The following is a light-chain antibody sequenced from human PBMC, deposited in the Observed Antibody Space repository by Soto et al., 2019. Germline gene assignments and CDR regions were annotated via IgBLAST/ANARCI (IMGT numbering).Light chain of an antibody. J-gene: IGKJ1*01. CDR2: GAS. V-gene: IGKV3-20*01. CDR1: QSINTNY. Sequence: EIVLTQSPGTLSLSAGERATLSCRASQSINTNYLAWYQQKPGPAPTVLIYGASSRAPGIPDRFSGSGSGTDFTLTISRLEPEDFAVYYCQPYDASPTFGQGTKVEIK. CDR3: QPYDASPT.